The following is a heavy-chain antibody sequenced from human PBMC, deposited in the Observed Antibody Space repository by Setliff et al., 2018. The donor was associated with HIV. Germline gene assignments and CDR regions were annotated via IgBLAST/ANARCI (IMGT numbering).Heavy chain of an antibody. V-gene: IGHV1-46*01. CDR2: INPSGGST. CDR1: GYTFTSYY. D-gene: IGHD3-22*01. CDR3: ARETMYDSRGYLSHYFDY. Sequence: ASVKVSCKASGYTFTSYYMHWVRQAPGQGLEWMGIINPSGGSTSYAQKFQGRVTMTRDTSTSTVYMELSSLRSEDTAVYYCARETMYDSRGYLSHYFDYWGQGTPVTVSS. J-gene: IGHJ4*02.